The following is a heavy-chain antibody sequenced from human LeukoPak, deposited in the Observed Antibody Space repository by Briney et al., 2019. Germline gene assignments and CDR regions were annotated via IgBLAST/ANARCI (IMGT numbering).Heavy chain of an antibody. J-gene: IGHJ4*02. D-gene: IGHD2-2*01. V-gene: IGHV3-23*01. CDR1: GFTFSSYA. Sequence: PGGSLRLSCAASGFTFSSYAMSWVRQAPGKGLEWVSAISGSGGSTYYADSVKGRFTISRDNSKNTLYLQMNSPRAEDTAVYYCAKDGIVVVPAARRYFDYWGQGTLVTVSS. CDR2: ISGSGGST. CDR3: AKDGIVVVPAARRYFDY.